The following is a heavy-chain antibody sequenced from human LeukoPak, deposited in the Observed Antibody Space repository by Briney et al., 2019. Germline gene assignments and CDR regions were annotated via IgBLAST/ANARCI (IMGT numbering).Heavy chain of an antibody. J-gene: IGHJ3*02. CDR1: GGPISDYY. D-gene: IGHD4-17*01. Sequence: SETLSLTYTVSGGPISDYYWRWTRQPPGKGLEWIGYIYYSGSTNYHPSLQSPVTISVDTSKNQFSLKLISVAAADRAVYYCARDSSTVTGDAFDIWGQGTMVTVSS. CDR2: IYYSGST. CDR3: ARDSSTVTGDAFDI. V-gene: IGHV4-59*01.